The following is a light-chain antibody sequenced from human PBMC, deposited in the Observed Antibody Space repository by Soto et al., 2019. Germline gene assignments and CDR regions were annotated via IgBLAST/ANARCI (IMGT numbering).Light chain of an antibody. V-gene: IGKV1-5*01. CDR1: QSFSSW. CDR2: DAS. CDR3: QQYQSSWT. J-gene: IGKJ1*01. Sequence: DIQMTQSPSTLSASVGDRVIITCRASQSFSSWLAWYQQKPGKVPNLLIYDASNLESGVPSRFSGSGSGTEFTLTISSLQPDDFATYYCQQYQSSWTFGQGTKVEIQ.